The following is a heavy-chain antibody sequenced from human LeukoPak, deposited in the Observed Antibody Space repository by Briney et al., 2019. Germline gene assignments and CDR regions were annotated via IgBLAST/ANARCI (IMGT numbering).Heavy chain of an antibody. CDR1: GFTFNNYV. D-gene: IGHD4/OR15-4a*01. J-gene: IGHJ4*02. CDR3: ARRAGAYSHPYDY. CDR2: ISGIGRST. V-gene: IGHV3-23*01. Sequence: GGSLRLSCAASGFTFNNYVMSWVRQAPGKGLEWVSSISGIGRSTYYADSVKGRFTISRDNSKNTLYLQMNSLRAEDTAVYYCARRAGAYSHPYDYWGQGTLVTVSS.